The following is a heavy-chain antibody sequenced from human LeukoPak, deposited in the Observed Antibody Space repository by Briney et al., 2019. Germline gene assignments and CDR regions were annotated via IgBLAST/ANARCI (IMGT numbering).Heavy chain of an antibody. CDR2: IKQDGSEK. J-gene: IGHJ6*02. CDR1: GFTFSSYW. D-gene: IGHD2-2*01. Sequence: GGSLRLSCAASGFTFSSYWMSWVRQAPGKGLEWVANIKQDGSEKYYVDSVKGRFTISRDNAKNSLYLQMNSLRAEDTAVYYCARGGQCSSTSCPYYYGMDVWGQGTTVTVSS. V-gene: IGHV3-7*01. CDR3: ARGGQCSSTSCPYYYGMDV.